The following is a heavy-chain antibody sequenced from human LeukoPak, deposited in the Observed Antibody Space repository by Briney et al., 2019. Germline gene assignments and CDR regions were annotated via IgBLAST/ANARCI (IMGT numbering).Heavy chain of an antibody. J-gene: IGHJ4*02. V-gene: IGHV3-23*01. D-gene: IGHD3-22*01. CDR3: AKDSPVDDSSGYYYVSYFDY. Sequence: GGSLRLSCAASGFTFSSYAMSWVRQAPGKGLEWVSAISGSGGSTYYADSVKGRFTISRDNPRNTLYLQMNSLRAEDTAVYYCAKDSPVDDSSGYYYVSYFDYWGQGTLVTVSS. CDR2: ISGSGGST. CDR1: GFTFSSYA.